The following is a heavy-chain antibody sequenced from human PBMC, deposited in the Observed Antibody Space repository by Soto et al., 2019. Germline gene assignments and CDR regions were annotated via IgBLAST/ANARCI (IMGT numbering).Heavy chain of an antibody. CDR2: ISGSAGST. Sequence: EVQLLESGGGLVQPGGSLRLSCAASGFTFSSYAMSWVRQAPGKGMEWVSAISGSAGSTYYADSVKGRFTISRDNSKNTLYLQMNSLRAEDTAVYYCAKPLTKPPSYYPGPGYYYYYMDVWGRGTTVTVSS. D-gene: IGHD3-10*01. J-gene: IGHJ6*03. CDR3: AKPLTKPPSYYPGPGYYYYYMDV. V-gene: IGHV3-23*01. CDR1: GFTFSSYA.